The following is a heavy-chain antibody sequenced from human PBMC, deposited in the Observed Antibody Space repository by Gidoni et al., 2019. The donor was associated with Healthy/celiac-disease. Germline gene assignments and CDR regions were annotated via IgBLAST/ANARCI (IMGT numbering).Heavy chain of an antibody. CDR3: ARGGGSSGWYI. CDR2: IDHSGST. V-gene: IGHV4-34*01. J-gene: IGHJ4*02. D-gene: IGHD6-19*01. CDR1: GGSFSGYY. Sequence: QVQLQPCGAGLFTPSETLSLTCAAYGGSFSGYYWSWIRQPPGKGLEWIGEIDHSGSTNYNPSLKSRVTISVDTSKNQFSLKLSSVTAADTAVYYCARGGGSSGWYIWGQGTLVTVSS.